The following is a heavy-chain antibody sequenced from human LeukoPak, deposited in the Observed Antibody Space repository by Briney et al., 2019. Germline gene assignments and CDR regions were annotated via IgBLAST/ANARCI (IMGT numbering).Heavy chain of an antibody. J-gene: IGHJ4*02. Sequence: PGGSLRLSCAASGFTFSSYAMSWVRQAPGKGLEWVSAISGSGGSTYYADSVKGRFTISRDNSKNTLFLQMNSLRAEDTAVYYCARGGYVSGWYVLDYWGQGTLVTVSS. D-gene: IGHD6-19*01. CDR3: ARGGYVSGWYVLDY. CDR2: ISGSGGST. V-gene: IGHV3-23*01. CDR1: GFTFSSYA.